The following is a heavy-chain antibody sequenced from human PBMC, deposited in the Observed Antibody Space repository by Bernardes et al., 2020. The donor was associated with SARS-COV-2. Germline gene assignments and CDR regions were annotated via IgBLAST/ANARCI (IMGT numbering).Heavy chain of an antibody. CDR3: AKDAVGGSGGWFDP. CDR2: MSGSGGGS. J-gene: IGHJ5*02. D-gene: IGHD6-19*01. CDR1: GFTFSIYG. Sequence: GGSLRLSCAASGFTFSIYGMTWVRQAPGNGLEWVSAMSGSGGGSYYADSVKGRFTISRDNSRNTLFLQMNSVRAEDTAVYYCAKDAVGGSGGWFDPWGLGTLVTVSS. V-gene: IGHV3-23*01.